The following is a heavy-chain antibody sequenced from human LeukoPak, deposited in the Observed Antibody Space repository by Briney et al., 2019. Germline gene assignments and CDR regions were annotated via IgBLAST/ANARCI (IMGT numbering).Heavy chain of an antibody. Sequence: ASVKVSCKASGYTFTGYYMHWVRQAPGQGLEWMGRINPNSGGTNYAQNFQGRVTMTRDTSISTAYMELSRLRSDDTAIYYCARNADTYGHGDWFDPWGQGTLVTVSS. CDR2: INPNSGGT. CDR1: GYTFTGYY. V-gene: IGHV1-2*06. CDR3: ARNADTYGHGDWFDP. D-gene: IGHD5-18*01. J-gene: IGHJ5*02.